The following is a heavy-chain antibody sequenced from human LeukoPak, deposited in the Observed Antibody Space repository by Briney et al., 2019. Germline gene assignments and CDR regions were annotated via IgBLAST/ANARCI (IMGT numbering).Heavy chain of an antibody. CDR3: ARVNSSGYYFPHY. CDR1: GGSISSGGYY. J-gene: IGHJ4*02. CDR2: IYYSGST. V-gene: IGHV4-31*03. Sequence: SQTLSLTCTVSGGSISSGGYYWSWIRQHPGKGVEWIGYIYYSGSTYYNPSLKSRVTISVDTSKNQFSLKLSSVTAADTAVYYCARVNSSGYYFPHYWGQGTLVTVSS. D-gene: IGHD3-22*01.